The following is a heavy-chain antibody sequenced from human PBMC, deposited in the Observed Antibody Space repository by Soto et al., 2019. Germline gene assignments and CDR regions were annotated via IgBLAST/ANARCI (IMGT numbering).Heavy chain of an antibody. Sequence: QITLKESGPTLVRPTQTLTLTCNFSGFSHSTSGLGVGWIRQLPGEALEWLALIYWNDDKRYSPSLKARLTITKDTSKNPVVLTMTNMDPVDTATYYCAHRPSGWYLFDYWGQGTLVTVSS. CDR1: GFSHSTSGLG. D-gene: IGHD6-19*01. J-gene: IGHJ4*02. CDR3: AHRPSGWYLFDY. V-gene: IGHV2-5*01. CDR2: IYWNDDK.